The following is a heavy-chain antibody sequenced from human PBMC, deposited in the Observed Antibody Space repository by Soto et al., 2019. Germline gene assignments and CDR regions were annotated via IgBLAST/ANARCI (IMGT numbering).Heavy chain of an antibody. D-gene: IGHD2-2*02. V-gene: IGHV1-69*12. J-gene: IGHJ6*02. CDR1: GGTFSRYA. CDR2: IIPIFGTP. CDR3: ARNGYCISTSCYSDYYYGMDV. Sequence: QVQLVQSGAEVKKPGSSVKVSCKASGGTFSRYAISWVRQAPGQGLGWMGGIIPIFGTPDYAQKFQGRVTITADESTSTAYMELSSLRSEDTAVYYCARNGYCISTSCYSDYYYGMDVWGQGTTVTVSS.